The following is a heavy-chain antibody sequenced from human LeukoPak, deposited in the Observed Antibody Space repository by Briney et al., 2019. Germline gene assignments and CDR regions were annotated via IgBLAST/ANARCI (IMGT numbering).Heavy chain of an antibody. J-gene: IGHJ6*03. D-gene: IGHD6-6*01. V-gene: IGHV3-7*01. CDR1: GFTFSSYG. Sequence: GGSLRLSCAASGFTFSSYGMSWVRQAPGKGLEWVANIKQDGSEKYYVDSVKGRFTISRDNAKNSLYLQMSSLRAEDTAVYYCAREYSSSSRSYYYYYYMDVWGKGTTVTVSS. CDR3: AREYSSSSRSYYYYYYMDV. CDR2: IKQDGSEK.